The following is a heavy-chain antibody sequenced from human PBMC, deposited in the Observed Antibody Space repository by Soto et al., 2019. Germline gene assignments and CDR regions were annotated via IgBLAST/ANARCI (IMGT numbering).Heavy chain of an antibody. D-gene: IGHD5-12*01. J-gene: IGHJ6*02. CDR1: GGTFSSYA. CDR3: ATDLPEMATTKVIDGMDV. Sequence: QVQLVQSGAEVKKPGSSVKVSCKASGGTFSSYAISWVRQVPGHGLEWMGGFIPIFGTADYAQKFQGRDTITADAPTSPAYMELGSLRSEDTAVYYCATDLPEMATTKVIDGMDVWGQGTTVTVSS. V-gene: IGHV1-69*12. CDR2: FIPIFGTA.